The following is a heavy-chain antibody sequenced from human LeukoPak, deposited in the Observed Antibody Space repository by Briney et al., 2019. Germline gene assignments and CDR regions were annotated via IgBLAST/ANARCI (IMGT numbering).Heavy chain of an antibody. V-gene: IGHV1-69*05. Sequence: SVKVSCKPSGGTYSGQAVSWVRQAPGQGLEWMGRIIPIFGSTDYSQKFQGRVTITTDEPATIVYMELSSLRSDDTAVYYCARGVRSHFYDYSGLYYYYLDLWGKGTTVTVSS. CDR3: ARGVRSHFYDYSGLYYYYLDL. CDR1: GGTYSGQA. D-gene: IGHD3-16*01. J-gene: IGHJ6*03. CDR2: IIPIFGST.